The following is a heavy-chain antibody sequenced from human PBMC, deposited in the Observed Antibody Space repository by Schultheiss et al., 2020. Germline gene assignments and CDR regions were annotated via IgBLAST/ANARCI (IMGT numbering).Heavy chain of an antibody. CDR3: AKSSGWSDFDY. Sequence: GGSLRLSCAASGFTFSSYAMSWVRQTPGKGLEWVAVVWHDGTEKYYADSVKGRFTISRDNSKNTLYLQMNSLRAEDTAVYYCAKSSGWSDFDYWGQGTLVTVSS. CDR1: GFTFSSYA. CDR2: VWHDGTEK. V-gene: IGHV3-33*08. J-gene: IGHJ4*02. D-gene: IGHD6-19*01.